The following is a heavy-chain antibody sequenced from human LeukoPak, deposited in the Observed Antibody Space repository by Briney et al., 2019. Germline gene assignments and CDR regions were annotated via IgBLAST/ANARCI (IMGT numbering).Heavy chain of an antibody. CDR3: ARGPTYYDSSWGYLDL. D-gene: IGHD3-22*01. Sequence: ASVKVSCKASGYTFTTYDINWVRQATGQGLEWLGWMNPNIGNTGYSQNFQGRVTMTRNTSISTAYMELTSLRSEDTAVYYCARGPTYYDSSWGYLDLWGRGTLVTVSS. CDR1: GYTFTTYD. J-gene: IGHJ2*01. CDR2: MNPNIGNT. V-gene: IGHV1-8*01.